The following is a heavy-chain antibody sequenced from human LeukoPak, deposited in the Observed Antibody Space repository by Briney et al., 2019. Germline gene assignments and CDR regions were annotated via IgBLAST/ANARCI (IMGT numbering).Heavy chain of an antibody. Sequence: GGSLRLSCAASGFTFSNYGMSWVRQAPGKGLEWVSDIGGSGSSTYYADSVKGRFTISRDNSKNTLYLQMNSLRAEGTAVYYCAKGADYEPYYYYYYMDVWGKGTTVTVSS. CDR1: GFTFSNYG. CDR3: AKGADYEPYYYYYYMDV. D-gene: IGHD4-17*01. V-gene: IGHV3-23*01. J-gene: IGHJ6*03. CDR2: IGGSGSST.